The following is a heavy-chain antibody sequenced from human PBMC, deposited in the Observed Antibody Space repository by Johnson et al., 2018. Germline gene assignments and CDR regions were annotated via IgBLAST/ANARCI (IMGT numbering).Heavy chain of an antibody. Sequence: EVQLVETGGGLVQPGRSLRLSCAASGFTFDDYAMHWVRQAPGKGLEWVSGISWNSGSTYYADSVKGRFTISRDNSKNTLYLQMNSLRAEDTAVYYCARNDDNEYFQHWGQGTLVTVSS. V-gene: IGHV3-9*01. D-gene: IGHD1-1*01. CDR2: ISWNSGST. J-gene: IGHJ1*01. CDR3: ARNDDNEYFQH. CDR1: GFTFDDYA.